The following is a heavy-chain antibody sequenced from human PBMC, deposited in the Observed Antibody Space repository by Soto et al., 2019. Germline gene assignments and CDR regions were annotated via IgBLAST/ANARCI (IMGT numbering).Heavy chain of an antibody. V-gene: IGHV3-30*03. CDR1: GFTFSSYG. CDR3: ARMASFYCSGGSCYPTYGMDV. D-gene: IGHD2-15*01. CDR2: ISYDGSNK. Sequence: GGSLRLSCAASGFTFSSYGMHWVRQAPGKGLEWVAVISYDGSNKYYADSVKGRFTISRDNSKNTLYLQMNSLRAEDTAVYYCARMASFYCSGGSCYPTYGMDVWGQGTTVTVSS. J-gene: IGHJ6*02.